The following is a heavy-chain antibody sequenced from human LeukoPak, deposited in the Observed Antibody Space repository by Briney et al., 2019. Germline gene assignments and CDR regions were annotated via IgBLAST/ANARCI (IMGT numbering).Heavy chain of an antibody. V-gene: IGHV1-2*02. J-gene: IGHJ4*02. Sequence: ASVTVSCKASGYSFTGYYMHWVRQAPGQGLEWMGWINPNSGVTNYGQKFQGRVTMTRDTSITTAYMELNSLRSDDTAVYYCFRQRNSGGYYSNYWGQGTLVTVSS. CDR2: INPNSGVT. CDR3: FRQRNSGGYYSNY. CDR1: GYSFTGYY. D-gene: IGHD3-10*01.